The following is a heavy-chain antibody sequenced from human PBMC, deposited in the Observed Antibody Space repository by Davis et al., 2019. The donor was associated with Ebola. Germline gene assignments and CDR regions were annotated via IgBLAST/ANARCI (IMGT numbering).Heavy chain of an antibody. CDR2: IYYSGST. V-gene: IGHV4-59*01. CDR1: GGSISSYY. CDR3: ARADIVVVPAAMGGNWFDP. D-gene: IGHD2-2*01. Sequence: PSETLSLTCTVSGGSISSYYWSWIRQPPGKGLEWIGYIYYSGSTNYNPSLKSRVTISVDTSKNQFSLKLSSVTAADTAVYYCARADIVVVPAAMGGNWFDPWGQGALVTVSS. J-gene: IGHJ5*02.